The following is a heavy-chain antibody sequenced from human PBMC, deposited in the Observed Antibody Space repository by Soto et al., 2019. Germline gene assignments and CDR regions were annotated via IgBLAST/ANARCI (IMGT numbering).Heavy chain of an antibody. CDR2: LYYRGSD. V-gene: IGHV4-31*03. CDR1: GGSISSGGNY. J-gene: IGHJ4*02. Sequence: QVQLQESGPGLVKPSQTLSLTCTVSGGSISSGGNYWAWIRQHPGKGLEWIGYLYYRGSDYYKPSLKSRVTISADTSKNQFSLTLNSVAAADTAVYDCAREQGYYFDSWGQGTLVTVSS. CDR3: AREQGYYFDS.